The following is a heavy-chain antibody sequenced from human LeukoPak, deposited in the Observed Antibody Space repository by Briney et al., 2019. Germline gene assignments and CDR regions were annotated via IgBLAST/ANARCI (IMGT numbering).Heavy chain of an antibody. CDR2: INPSGGSP. J-gene: IGHJ6*03. V-gene: IGHV1-46*01. CDR1: GYTFTSYH. CDR3: ARAQGSYHHYYMDV. D-gene: IGHD1-26*01. Sequence: ASVKVSCKASGYTFTSYHLHWVRQAPGQGLEWMGIINPSGGSPNYAQKFQGRVTMTRDMSTSTVNMELSSLRSEDTAVYYCARAQGSYHHYYMDVWGKGTTVTVSS.